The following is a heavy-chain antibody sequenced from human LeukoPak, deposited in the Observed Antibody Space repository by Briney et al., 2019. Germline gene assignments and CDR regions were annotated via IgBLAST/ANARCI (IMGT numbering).Heavy chain of an antibody. D-gene: IGHD2-2*01. Sequence: GGSLRLSCAASGFTFSIYGMNWVRQAPGKGLEWVSSISSTSSYIYSADSVKGRFTISRDNAKNSLYLQMNSLRAEDTAVYYCARDDLGCSSTSCYFDYWGQGALVTVSS. CDR2: ISSTSSYI. CDR3: ARDDLGCSSTSCYFDY. CDR1: GFTFSIYG. V-gene: IGHV3-21*01. J-gene: IGHJ4*02.